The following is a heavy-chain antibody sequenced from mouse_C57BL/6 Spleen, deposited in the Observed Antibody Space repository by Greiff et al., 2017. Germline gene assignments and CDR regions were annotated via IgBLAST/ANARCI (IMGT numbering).Heavy chain of an antibody. V-gene: IGHV7-3*01. D-gene: IGHD1-1*01. Sequence: EVHLVESGGGLVQPGGSLSLSCAASGFTFTDDYMSWVRQPPGKALEWLGFIRNKANGYTTEYSASVKGRFTISRDNSQSILYLAMNALSTQDSDTNDFASYSSGSSLDYWGQGTTLTVSS. J-gene: IGHJ2*01. CDR2: IRNKANGYTT. CDR1: GFTFTDDY. CDR3: ASYSSGSSLDY.